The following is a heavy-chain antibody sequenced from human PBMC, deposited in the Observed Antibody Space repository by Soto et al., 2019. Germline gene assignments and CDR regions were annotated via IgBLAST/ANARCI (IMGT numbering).Heavy chain of an antibody. D-gene: IGHD2-15*01. V-gene: IGHV3-23*01. CDR3: AKGERYCSGGSCYSPHYYYGMDV. Sequence: GESLKISCAASGFTFSSYAMSWVRQAPGKGLEWVSAISGSGGSTYYADSVKGRFTISRDNSKNTLYLQMNSLRAEDTAVYYCAKGERYCSGGSCYSPHYYYGMDVWGQGTTVTVSS. CDR1: GFTFSSYA. CDR2: ISGSGGST. J-gene: IGHJ6*02.